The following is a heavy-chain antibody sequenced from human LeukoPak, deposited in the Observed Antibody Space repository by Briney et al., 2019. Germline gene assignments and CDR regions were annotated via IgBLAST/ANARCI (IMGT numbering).Heavy chain of an antibody. J-gene: IGHJ4*02. Sequence: GGSLRLSCAASGFTFSSYAMHWVRQAPGKGLEWVAVISYDGSNKYYADSVKGRFTISRDNSKNTLYLQMNSLRAEDTAVYYCTLGGDHGRRFYFDYWGQGTLVTVSS. CDR1: GFTFSSYA. CDR3: TLGGDHGRRFYFDY. V-gene: IGHV3-30-3*01. D-gene: IGHD2-21*02. CDR2: ISYDGSNK.